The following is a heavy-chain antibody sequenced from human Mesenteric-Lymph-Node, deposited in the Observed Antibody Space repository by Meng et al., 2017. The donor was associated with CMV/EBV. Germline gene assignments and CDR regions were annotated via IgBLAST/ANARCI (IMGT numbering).Heavy chain of an antibody. CDR1: GFTFSSYA. J-gene: IGHJ4*02. V-gene: IGHV3-23*01. Sequence: GESLKISCAASGFTFSSYAMSWVRQAPGKGLEWVSAISGSGGSTYYADSVKGRFTISRDNSKNTLYLQMNSLRAEDTAVYYCAKDHSWDSLYYFDYWGQGTLVTVSS. CDR2: ISGSGGST. CDR3: AKDHSWDSLYYFDY. D-gene: IGHD1-26*01.